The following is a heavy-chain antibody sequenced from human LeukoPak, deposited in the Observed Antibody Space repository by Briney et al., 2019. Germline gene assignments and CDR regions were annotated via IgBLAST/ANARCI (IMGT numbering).Heavy chain of an antibody. CDR2: IWYDGSNK. CDR1: GFTFSSYG. J-gene: IGHJ4*02. V-gene: IGHV3-33*01. D-gene: IGHD2-15*01. CDR3: ARARYCSGGSCSADFDY. Sequence: GGSLRLSCAASGFTFSSYGMHWVRQAPGKGLEWVAVIWYDGSNKYYADSVKGRFTISRDNSKNTLYLQMNSLRAEDTAVYYCARARYCSGGSCSADFDYWGQGTLVTVSS.